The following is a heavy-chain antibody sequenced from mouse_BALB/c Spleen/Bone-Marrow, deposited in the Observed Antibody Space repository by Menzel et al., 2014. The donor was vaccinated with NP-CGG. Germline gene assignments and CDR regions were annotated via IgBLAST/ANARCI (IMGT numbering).Heavy chain of an antibody. J-gene: IGHJ3*01. CDR3: ARNHYYGLFAY. V-gene: IGHV4-1*02. D-gene: IGHD1-2*01. CDR1: GFDFSRYW. CDR2: INPDSSTI. Sequence: EVQLKKTGGSLRQPGGSLKLSCADSGFDFSRYWMSWVRQAPGKGLEWIGEINPDSSTINYAPSLKDKFIISRDNAKNTLYLQMSKVRSEDTALYYCARNHYYGLFAYFGEATLANVYA.